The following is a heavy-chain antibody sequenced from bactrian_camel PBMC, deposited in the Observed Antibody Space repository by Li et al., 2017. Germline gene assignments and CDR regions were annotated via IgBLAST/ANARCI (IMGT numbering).Heavy chain of an antibody. J-gene: IGHJ4*01. CDR3: AADPGPLSDGLGRIVATSPDH. Sequence: VQLVESGGDSVQAGGSLTLSCVYSGDTYRRHCLAWFRQTPGKEREGVAVVTGYGRASYTDSVVGRFSVSKDNAKNTLYLQMNNLEPGDTAMYYCAADPGPLSDGLGRIVATSPDHWGQGTQVTVS. CDR1: GDTYRRHC. CDR2: VTGYGRA. D-gene: IGHD1*01. V-gene: IGHV3S53*01.